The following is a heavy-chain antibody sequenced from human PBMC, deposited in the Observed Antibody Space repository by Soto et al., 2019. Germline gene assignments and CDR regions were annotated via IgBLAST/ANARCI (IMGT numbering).Heavy chain of an antibody. CDR3: ARGQYYYDSSGYYMQVFFDY. J-gene: IGHJ4*02. V-gene: IGHV4-31*03. CDR2: IYYSGST. D-gene: IGHD3-22*01. Sequence: SETLSLTCTVSGGSISSGGYYWSWIRQHPGKGLEWIGYIYYSGSTYYNPSLKSRVTISVDTSKNQFSLKLSSVTAADTAVYYCARGQYYYDSSGYYMQVFFDYWGQGTLVTVS. CDR1: GGSISSGGYY.